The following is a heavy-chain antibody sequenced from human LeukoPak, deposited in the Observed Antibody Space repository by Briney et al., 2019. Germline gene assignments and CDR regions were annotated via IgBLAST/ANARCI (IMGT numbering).Heavy chain of an antibody. CDR1: GGSISSYY. CDR2: IYTSGST. CDR3: AREALGTPHSYGYIFDY. J-gene: IGHJ4*02. D-gene: IGHD5-18*01. V-gene: IGHV4-4*07. Sequence: SETLSLTCTVSGGSISSYYWSWIRQPAGKGLEWIGRIYTSGSTNYNPSLKSRVTISVDKSKNQFSLKLSSVTAADTAVYYCAREALGTPHSYGYIFDYWGQGTLVTVSS.